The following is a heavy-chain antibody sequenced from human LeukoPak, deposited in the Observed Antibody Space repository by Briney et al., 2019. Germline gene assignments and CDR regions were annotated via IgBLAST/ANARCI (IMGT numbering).Heavy chain of an antibody. CDR3: ARAKPKNMVRGLIMRRESRYYFDY. D-gene: IGHD3-10*01. CDR2: ISTTSSYI. V-gene: IGHV3-21*04. Sequence: GGSLRLSCAASGFTFSSYSMNWVRQAPGKGLEWVSSISTTSSYIYYADSVKGRFTISRDNAKNSLYLQMNSLRAEDTAVYYCARAKPKNMVRGLIMRRESRYYFDYWGQGTLVTVSS. J-gene: IGHJ4*02. CDR1: GFTFSSYS.